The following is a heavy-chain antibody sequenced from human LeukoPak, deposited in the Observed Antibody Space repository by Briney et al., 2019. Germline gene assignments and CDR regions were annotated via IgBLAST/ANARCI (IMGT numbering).Heavy chain of an antibody. D-gene: IGHD5-12*01. V-gene: IGHV3-30*04. J-gene: IGHJ3*02. Sequence: PGRSLRLSCAASGFTFSSYAMHWVRQAPGKGLEWVAVISYDGSNKYYADSVKGRFTISSDKATNSVYLQMNSLRAEDTAVYYCAREVLTQAIYSGYNAFEIWGQGTMVTVSS. CDR2: ISYDGSNK. CDR3: AREVLTQAIYSGYNAFEI. CDR1: GFTFSSYA.